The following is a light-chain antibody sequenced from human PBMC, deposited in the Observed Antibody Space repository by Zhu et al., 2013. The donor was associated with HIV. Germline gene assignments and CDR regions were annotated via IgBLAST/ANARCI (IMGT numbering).Light chain of an antibody. CDR2: GAS. CDR1: HGLSSRH. Sequence: DIALAQSPDIVSLSPGERATLSCRASHGLSSRHLAWYHQRPGQAPRLLIYGASNRATGIPARFSGSGSGTDFTLTISGLEPEDFAFYYCQQRSDWSPWTFGQGTKVEI. J-gene: IGKJ1*01. V-gene: IGKV3D-20*02. CDR3: QQRSDWSPWT.